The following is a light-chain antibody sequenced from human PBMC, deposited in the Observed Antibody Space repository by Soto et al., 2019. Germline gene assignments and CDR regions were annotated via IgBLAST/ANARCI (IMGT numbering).Light chain of an antibody. J-gene: IGKJ1*01. CDR2: DAS. CDR3: QQYNSWGT. Sequence: EIQITQSPSTLSADVGDTVTITCRASQSISSWLAWYQQKPGKAPKLLIYDASSLESGVPSRFSGSGSGTEFTLNISSLQPDDFATYYCQQYNSWGTFGQGTKV. CDR1: QSISSW. V-gene: IGKV1-5*01.